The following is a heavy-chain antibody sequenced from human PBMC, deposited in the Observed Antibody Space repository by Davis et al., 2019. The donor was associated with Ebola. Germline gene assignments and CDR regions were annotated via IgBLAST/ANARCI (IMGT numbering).Heavy chain of an antibody. V-gene: IGHV3-23*01. CDR1: GFTFSSYA. Sequence: GESLKISCAASGFTFSSYAMSWVRQAPGKGLEWVSAISGSGGSTCNADSVKGRFTISRDNSKNTLYLQMNSLRAEDTAVYYCARLERGYSSGWYREYFDYWGQGTLVTVSS. J-gene: IGHJ4*02. CDR3: ARLERGYSSGWYREYFDY. CDR2: ISGSGGST. D-gene: IGHD6-19*01.